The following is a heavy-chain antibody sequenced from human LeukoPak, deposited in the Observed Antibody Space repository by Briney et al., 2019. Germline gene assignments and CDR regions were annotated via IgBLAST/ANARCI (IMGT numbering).Heavy chain of an antibody. V-gene: IGHV1-69*05. J-gene: IGHJ4*02. Sequence: SVKVSCKASGYTFTSYDISWVRQAPGQGLEWMGGIIPRFTPNYAQHFQGRVTITTDEATTTAYLELSNLRSDDTAVYYCAGAYYYDSSGPDYYFDYWGQGTLVTVSS. CDR1: GYTFTSYD. D-gene: IGHD3-22*01. CDR3: AGAYYYDSSGPDYYFDY. CDR2: IIPRFTP.